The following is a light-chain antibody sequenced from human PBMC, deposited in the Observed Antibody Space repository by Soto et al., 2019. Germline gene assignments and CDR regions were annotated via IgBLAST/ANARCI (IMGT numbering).Light chain of an antibody. Sequence: DIVMTQSPLSLPVTPGEPASISCRSSQSLLHSNGYNYLDWYQQKPGQAPRLLIYGGSSRATGIPVRFSGSGSETDFTLTITRLEPEDFAVYYCQQYSSSWTFGQGTKVDIK. V-gene: IGKV2-28*01. CDR2: GGS. CDR1: QSLLHSNGYNY. CDR3: QQYSSSWT. J-gene: IGKJ1*01.